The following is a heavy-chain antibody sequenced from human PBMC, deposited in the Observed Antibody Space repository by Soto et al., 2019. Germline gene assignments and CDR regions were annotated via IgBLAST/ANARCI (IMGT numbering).Heavy chain of an antibody. J-gene: IGHJ5*02. Sequence: SETLSLTCDVSGDSISSGGYSWNWIRQTPGKGLEWIGNIYQSGTTDYNPSLKSRVTISVDRSKNQFSLRLSSVTPADTALYYCAKLVAVAGTDDWFDPWGQGTLVTVSS. CDR2: IYQSGTT. CDR3: AKLVAVAGTDDWFDP. V-gene: IGHV4-30-2*02. D-gene: IGHD6-19*01. CDR1: GDSISSGGYS.